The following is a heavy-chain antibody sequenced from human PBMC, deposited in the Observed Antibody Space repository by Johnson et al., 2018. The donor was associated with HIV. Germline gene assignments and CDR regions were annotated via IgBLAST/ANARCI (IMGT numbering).Heavy chain of an antibody. CDR2: ISYDGSNK. CDR3: AREDGDYGDSITDDAFDI. CDR1: GFTFSSYA. J-gene: IGHJ3*02. D-gene: IGHD4-17*01. Sequence: QVQLVESGGGVVQPGRSLRLSCAASGFTFSSYAMHWVRQAPGKGLEWVAVISYDGSNKYYADSVKGRFTISRDNSKNSLSLQMNSLRAEDTALYYCAREDGDYGDSITDDAFDIWGQGTMVTVSS. V-gene: IGHV3-30*04.